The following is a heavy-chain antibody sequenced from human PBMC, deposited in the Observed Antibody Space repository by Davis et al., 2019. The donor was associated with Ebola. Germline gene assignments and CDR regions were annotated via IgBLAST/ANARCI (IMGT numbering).Heavy chain of an antibody. CDR1: GGSISSYY. D-gene: IGHD3-9*01. J-gene: IGHJ6*03. CDR2: IYYSGST. Sequence: PSETLSLTCTVSGGSISSYYWSWIRQPPGKGLEWIGYIYYSGSTNYNPSLKSRVTISVDTSKNQFSLKLSSVTAADTAVYYCARAYYDILTGRPDYYYYYMDVWGKGTTVTVSS. CDR3: ARAYYDILTGRPDYYYYYMDV. V-gene: IGHV4-59*12.